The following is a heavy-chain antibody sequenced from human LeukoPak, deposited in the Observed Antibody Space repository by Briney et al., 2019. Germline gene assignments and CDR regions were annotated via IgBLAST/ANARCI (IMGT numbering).Heavy chain of an antibody. V-gene: IGHV4-34*01. CDR3: ARRLGGSGSYYSRYYYYMDV. CDR2: INHSGST. J-gene: IGHJ6*03. CDR1: GGSFSGYY. D-gene: IGHD3-10*01. Sequence: PSETLSLTCAVYGGSFSGYYWSWIRQPPGKGLEWIGEINHSGSTNYNPSPKSRVTISVDTSKNQFSLKLSSVTAADTAVYYCARRLGGSGSYYSRYYYYMDVWGKGTTVTVSS.